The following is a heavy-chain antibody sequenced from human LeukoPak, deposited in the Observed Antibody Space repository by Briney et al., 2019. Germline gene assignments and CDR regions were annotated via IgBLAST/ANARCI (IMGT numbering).Heavy chain of an antibody. CDR1: GGTLSSYA. V-gene: IGHV1-69*05. CDR2: IIPIFGTA. J-gene: IGHJ4*02. Sequence: RASVKVSCKASGGTLSSYALSWVRQAPGQGLEWMGGIIPIFGTANYAQKFQGRVTITTDESTSTAYMELSSLRSEDRAVDYGARTVEMAQESRFDYWGQGTLVTVSS. D-gene: IGHD5-24*01. CDR3: ARTVEMAQESRFDY.